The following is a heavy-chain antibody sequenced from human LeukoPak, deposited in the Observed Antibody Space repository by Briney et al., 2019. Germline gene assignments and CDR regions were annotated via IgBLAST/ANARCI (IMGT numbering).Heavy chain of an antibody. CDR2: ISAYNGNT. CDR3: ARVIGSNYDY. J-gene: IGHJ4*02. D-gene: IGHD4-11*01. CDR1: GYTLTSYG. Sequence: ASVKVSXKASGYTLTSYGISWVRQAPGQGLEWMGWISAYNGNTNYAQKLQGRVTMTTDTSTSTAYMELRSLRSDDTAVYCCARVIGSNYDYWGQGTLVTVSS. V-gene: IGHV1-18*01.